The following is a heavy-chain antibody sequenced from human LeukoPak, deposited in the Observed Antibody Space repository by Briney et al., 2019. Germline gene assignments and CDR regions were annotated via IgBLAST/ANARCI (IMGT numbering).Heavy chain of an antibody. V-gene: IGHV1-46*01. CDR3: AREPLHTRYCSGGSCYNGGDY. CDR1: GYTFTSYY. D-gene: IGHD2-15*01. Sequence: ASVKVSCKASGYTFTSYYMHRVRQAPGQGLEWMGIINPSGGSTSYAQKFQGRVTMTRDTSTSTVYMELSSLRSEDTAVYYCAREPLHTRYCSGGSCYNGGDYWGQGTLVTVSS. CDR2: INPSGGST. J-gene: IGHJ4*02.